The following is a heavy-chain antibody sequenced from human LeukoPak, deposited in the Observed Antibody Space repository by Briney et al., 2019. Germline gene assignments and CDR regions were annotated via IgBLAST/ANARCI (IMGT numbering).Heavy chain of an antibody. CDR3: AREGGLAYWGGDCYLGVKWLDP. D-gene: IGHD2-21*02. V-gene: IGHV1-2*02. CDR1: GYTFTGYY. J-gene: IGHJ5*02. CDR2: INPICGRT. Sequence: ASVKVSCKASGYTFTGYYMHWVRQAPGQGLEWMGWINPICGRTNYAQKFQGRVTMTGDKSTSTAYMELSSLRSEDTAVYYCAREGGLAYWGGDCYLGVKWLDPWGQGTLVTVSS.